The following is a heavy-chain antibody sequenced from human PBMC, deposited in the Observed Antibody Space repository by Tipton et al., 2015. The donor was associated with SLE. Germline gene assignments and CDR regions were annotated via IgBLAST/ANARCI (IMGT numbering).Heavy chain of an antibody. V-gene: IGHV4-39*07. J-gene: IGHJ4*02. CDR2: INHSGST. CDR1: GGSISSASYY. CDR3: ASRGGGGSHFDY. Sequence: TLSLTCTVSGGSISSASYYWSWSWIRQPPGKGLEWIGEINHSGSTNYNTSLKSRVTISLGTSKNQLSLKLTSVTAADTAVYFCASRGGGGSHFDYWGQGTLVSVSS. D-gene: IGHD3-16*01.